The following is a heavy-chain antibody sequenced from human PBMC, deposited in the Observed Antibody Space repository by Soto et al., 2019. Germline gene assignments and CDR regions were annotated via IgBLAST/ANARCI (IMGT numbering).Heavy chain of an antibody. V-gene: IGHV3-7*01. J-gene: IGHJ4*02. D-gene: IGHD3-9*01. Sequence: GSLRLSCEASGFTFSGYWMSWVRQAPGKGLEWVADIKHDGSLQYYVDSVKGRFTISRDNAKKLLYLQMNSLRDEDTAVYYCARDRYFDSYDFDYWGQETLVTVSS. CDR1: GFTFSGYW. CDR2: IKHDGSLQ. CDR3: ARDRYFDSYDFDY.